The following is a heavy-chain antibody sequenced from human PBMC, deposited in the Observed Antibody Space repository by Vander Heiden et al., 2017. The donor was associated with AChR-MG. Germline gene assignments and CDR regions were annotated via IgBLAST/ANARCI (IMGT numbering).Heavy chain of an antibody. D-gene: IGHD3-22*01. CDR3: AREYYYDSSGYYSGHDAFDI. Sequence: QVQLVQSGAEAKKPGSSVKVSCKAPGGTFSSYAISGVRQAPGQGLEWMGGIIPIFGTANYAQKFQGRVTITADESTSTAYMELSSLRSEDTAVYYCAREYYYDSSGYYSGHDAFDIWGQGTMVTVSS. CDR2: IIPIFGTA. J-gene: IGHJ3*02. V-gene: IGHV1-69*01. CDR1: GGTFSSYA.